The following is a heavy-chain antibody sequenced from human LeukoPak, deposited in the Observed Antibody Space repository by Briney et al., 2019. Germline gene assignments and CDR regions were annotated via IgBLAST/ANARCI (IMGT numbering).Heavy chain of an antibody. CDR2: IIPIFGTA. J-gene: IGHJ5*02. CDR1: GYTFTSYG. Sequence: VASVKVSCKASGYTFTSYGISWVRQAPGQGLEWMGGIIPIFGTANYAQRFQGRVTITADESTSTAYMELSSLRSEDTAVYYRARPVPAATPDWFDPWGQGTLVTVSS. V-gene: IGHV1-69*13. CDR3: ARPVPAATPDWFDP. D-gene: IGHD2-2*01.